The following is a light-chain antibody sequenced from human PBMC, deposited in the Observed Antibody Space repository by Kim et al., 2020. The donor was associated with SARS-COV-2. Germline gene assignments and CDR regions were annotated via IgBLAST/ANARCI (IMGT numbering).Light chain of an antibody. CDR1: RDVLYNSNKKKY. CDR2: RAS. Sequence: TATVNCTSSRDVLYNSNKKKYLAWVQQKPGQPPKLHFYRASTRESGVPDRFSGSGAGTDFTLTVSSLQAEYVAIYYCQQYYSPPYTLGQGTKLEI. J-gene: IGKJ2*01. V-gene: IGKV4-1*01. CDR3: QQYYSPPYT.